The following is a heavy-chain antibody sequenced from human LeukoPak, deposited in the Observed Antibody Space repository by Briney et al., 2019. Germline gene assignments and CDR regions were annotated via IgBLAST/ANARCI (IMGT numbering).Heavy chain of an antibody. J-gene: IGHJ6*02. Sequence: SVKVSCKASGGTFSSYAISWVRQAPGQGLEWMGGIIPIFGTANYAQKFQGRVTITADEFTSTAYMELSSLRSEDTAVYYCARPLRFLEWLASPYYYGMDVWGQGTTVTVSS. D-gene: IGHD3-3*01. V-gene: IGHV1-69*13. CDR1: GGTFSSYA. CDR2: IIPIFGTA. CDR3: ARPLRFLEWLASPYYYGMDV.